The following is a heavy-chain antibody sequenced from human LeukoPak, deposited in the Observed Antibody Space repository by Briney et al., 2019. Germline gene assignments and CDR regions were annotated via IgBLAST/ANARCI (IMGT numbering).Heavy chain of an antibody. CDR3: ARDRSIAASGRSWYFDL. CDR2: ISAYNGNI. D-gene: IGHD6-13*01. J-gene: IGHJ2*01. V-gene: IGHV1-18*01. CDR1: GYTFTSYV. Sequence: ASVTVSRKASGYTFTSYVITWVRQAPGQGLEWMGWISAYNGNINYAQKFQGRVTMTTDTSTSTAYMELRSLRSEDTAVYYCARDRSIAASGRSWYFDLWGRGTLVTVSS.